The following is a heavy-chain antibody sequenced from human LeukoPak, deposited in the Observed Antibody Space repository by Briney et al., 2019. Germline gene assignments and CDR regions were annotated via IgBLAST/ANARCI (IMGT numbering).Heavy chain of an antibody. J-gene: IGHJ4*02. V-gene: IGHV4-59*01. CDR3: ARYAPLLGPDY. Sequence: SEALSLTCTVSGGSISSYYWSWIRQPPWKGLEWIGYIYYSGSTNYNPSLKSRVTISVDTSKNQFSLKLSSVTAADTAVYYCARYAPLLGPDYWGQGTLVTVSS. D-gene: IGHD3-10*01. CDR2: IYYSGST. CDR1: GGSISSYY.